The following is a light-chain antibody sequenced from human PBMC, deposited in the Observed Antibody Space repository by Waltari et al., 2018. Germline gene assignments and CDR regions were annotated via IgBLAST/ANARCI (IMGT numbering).Light chain of an antibody. J-gene: IGLJ3*02. Sequence: QSALTQPASVSGSPGQSITISCPESSSDVGSHNFFSWYQQHPGKAPKVMIYEDNKRPAGLSNRFSGSKSGNTASLTISGLQADDEADYYCCSYAGGSPRWVFGGGTKLTVL. V-gene: IGLV2-23*01. CDR3: CSYAGGSPRWV. CDR2: EDN. CDR1: SSDVGSHNF.